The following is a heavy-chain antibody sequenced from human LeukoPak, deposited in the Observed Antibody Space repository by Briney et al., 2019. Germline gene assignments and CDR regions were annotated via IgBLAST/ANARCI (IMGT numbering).Heavy chain of an antibody. V-gene: IGHV1-18*01. CDR1: GYTFISYG. CDR2: ISPYTTKT. CDR3: ARGALLVPAAVGAFDI. Sequence: ASVKVSCKASGYTFISYGITWVRQAPGQGLEWMGWISPYTTKTNYAQSLQGRVTMTTDTPTSTAYMELSSLRSEDTAVYYCARGALLVPAAVGAFDIWGQGTMVTVSS. D-gene: IGHD2-2*01. J-gene: IGHJ3*02.